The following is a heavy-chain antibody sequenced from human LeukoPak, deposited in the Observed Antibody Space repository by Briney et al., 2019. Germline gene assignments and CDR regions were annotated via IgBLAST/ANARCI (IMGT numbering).Heavy chain of an antibody. CDR3: ARALSDYGDYRFDY. Sequence: SETLSLTCTVSGGSISSYYWSWIRQPPGKGLEWIGYIYYSGSTNYNPSLKSRVTISVDTSKNQFSLKLSSVTAADTAVYYYARALSDYGDYRFDYWGQGTLVTVSS. V-gene: IGHV4-59*01. CDR1: GGSISSYY. D-gene: IGHD4-17*01. J-gene: IGHJ4*02. CDR2: IYYSGST.